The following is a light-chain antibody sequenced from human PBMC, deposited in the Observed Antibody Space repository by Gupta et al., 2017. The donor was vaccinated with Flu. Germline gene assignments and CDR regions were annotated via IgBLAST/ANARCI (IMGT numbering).Light chain of an antibody. CDR3: SSYTSTSMI. CDR1: SRDIGGYNY. Sequence: QSALTQPASVSGSPGQSITISCPGTSRDIGGYNYVSWYQQHPGKAPKLMIYEVSNRPSGVSNRFSASKSGNTASLTISGLQAEDEADYYCSSYTSTSMIFGGGTTLTVL. J-gene: IGLJ2*01. V-gene: IGLV2-14*01. CDR2: EVS.